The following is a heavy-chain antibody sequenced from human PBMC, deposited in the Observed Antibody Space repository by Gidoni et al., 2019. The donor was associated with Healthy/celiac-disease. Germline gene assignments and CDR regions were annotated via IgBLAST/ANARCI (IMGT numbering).Heavy chain of an antibody. CDR3: ARGDDSSGYYYDDD. CDR1: GFTLRSYW. V-gene: IGHV3-7*01. Sequence: VLLVESGGGLVQLGWSLRSFCAASGFTLRSYWMSWVRQAPGKGLDGLANIKQDGSKKDYVDSVKGRFTISRDNAKNSLYLQMNSLRAEDTAVYYCARGDDSSGYYYDDDWGQGTLVTVSS. CDR2: IKQDGSKK. D-gene: IGHD3-22*01. J-gene: IGHJ4*02.